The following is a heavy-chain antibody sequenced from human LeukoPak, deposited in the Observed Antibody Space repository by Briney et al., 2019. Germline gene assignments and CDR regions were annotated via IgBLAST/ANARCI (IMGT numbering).Heavy chain of an antibody. CDR1: GGTFSSYA. Sequence: SVKASCKASGGTFSSYAVSWVRQAPGQGLEWMGGIIPIFGTANYAQKFQGRVTMTEDTSTDTAYMELSSLRSEDTAVYYCATVGRFEWFGELLSPHYFDYWGQGTLVTVSS. CDR2: IIPIFGTA. D-gene: IGHD3-10*01. V-gene: IGHV1-69*06. J-gene: IGHJ4*02. CDR3: ATVGRFEWFGELLSPHYFDY.